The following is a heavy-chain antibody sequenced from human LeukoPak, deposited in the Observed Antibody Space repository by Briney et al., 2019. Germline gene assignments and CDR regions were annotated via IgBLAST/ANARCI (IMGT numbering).Heavy chain of an antibody. CDR1: GFTFSSYG. CDR3: ARGIDA. CDR2: ITCSSSTM. D-gene: IGHD2-15*01. J-gene: IGHJ5*02. V-gene: IGHV3-48*01. Sequence: GGSLRLSCAASGFTFSSYGMSWVRQAPGKGLEWVSHITCSSSTMYYADSVKGRFTISRDNAKNSLYLQMNSLRAEDTAVYYCARGIDAWGQGTLVTVSS.